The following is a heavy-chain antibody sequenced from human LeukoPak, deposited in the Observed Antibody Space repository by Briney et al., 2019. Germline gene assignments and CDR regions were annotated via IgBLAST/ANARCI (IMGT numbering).Heavy chain of an antibody. CDR1: GFTFSNYG. J-gene: IGHJ5*02. CDR3: ARGADGVSSNSRGWFDP. V-gene: IGHV3-23*01. CDR2: ITGSSGST. D-gene: IGHD2-15*01. Sequence: GGSLRLSCAASGFTFSNYGLSWVRQAPGKGLEWVSGITGSSGSTYYADSVKGRFTISRDNSKNTLYLQMNSLRAEDTAIYYCARGADGVSSNSRGWFDPWGQGTLVTVSS.